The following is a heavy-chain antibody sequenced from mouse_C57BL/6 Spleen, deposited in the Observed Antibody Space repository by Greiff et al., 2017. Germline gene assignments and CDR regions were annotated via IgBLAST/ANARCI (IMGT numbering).Heavy chain of an antibody. J-gene: IGHJ4*01. Sequence: EVKLVESGGGLVKPGGSLKLSCAASGFTFSSYAMSWVRQTPEKRLEWVATISDGGSYTYYPDNVKGRFTISRDNAKNNLYLQMSHLKSEDTAMYYCAREGDGIYAMDYWGQGTSVTVSS. D-gene: IGHD2-1*01. V-gene: IGHV5-4*01. CDR3: AREGDGIYAMDY. CDR1: GFTFSSYA. CDR2: ISDGGSYT.